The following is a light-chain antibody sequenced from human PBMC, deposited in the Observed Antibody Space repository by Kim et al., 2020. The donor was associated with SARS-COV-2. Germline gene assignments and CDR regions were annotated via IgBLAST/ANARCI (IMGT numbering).Light chain of an antibody. Sequence: IVLTQSPGTLSLSPGDRVTLSCRASQGVSYNYLAWYQQKPGQAPRLLIYGASSRATGIPDRFSGGTSGTDFTLTISRLEPEDFAVYYCQRYGSSPLYTFGQGTKLEI. J-gene: IGKJ2*01. CDR2: GAS. CDR3: QRYGSSPLYT. CDR1: QGVSYNY. V-gene: IGKV3-20*01.